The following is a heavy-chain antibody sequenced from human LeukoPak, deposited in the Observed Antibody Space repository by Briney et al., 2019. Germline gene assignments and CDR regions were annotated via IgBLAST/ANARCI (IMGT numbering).Heavy chain of an antibody. J-gene: IGHJ5*02. CDR3: ARDYDILTGYYLGNWFDP. D-gene: IGHD3-9*01. CDR1: GYTFTGYY. V-gene: IGHV1-2*02. Sequence: ASVTVSCKASGYTFTGYYMHWVRQAPGQGLEWMGWINPNSGGTNYAQKFQGRVTMTRDTSISTAYMELSRLRSDDTAVYYCARDYDILTGYYLGNWFDPWGQGTLVTVSS. CDR2: INPNSGGT.